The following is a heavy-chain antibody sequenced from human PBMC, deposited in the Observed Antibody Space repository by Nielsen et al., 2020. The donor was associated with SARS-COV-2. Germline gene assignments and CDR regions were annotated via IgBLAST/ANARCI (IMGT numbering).Heavy chain of an antibody. V-gene: IGHV7-4-1*02. CDR2: INTNTGNP. CDR1: GYTFTRDG. D-gene: IGHD6-13*01. Sequence: ASVKVSCKASGYTFTRDGMNWVRQAPGQGLEWMGWINTNTGNPTYAQGFTGRFVFSLDTSVSTAYQQISSLKAEDTAVYYCARDRLDSSSSSNWFDPWGQGTLVTVSS. J-gene: IGHJ5*02. CDR3: ARDRLDSSSSSNWFDP.